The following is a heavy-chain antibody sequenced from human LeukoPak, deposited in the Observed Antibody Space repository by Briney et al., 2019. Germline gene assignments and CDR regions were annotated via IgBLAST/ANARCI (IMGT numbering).Heavy chain of an antibody. CDR1: GGSFSDYY. CDR2: INHRGST. Sequence: SSETLSLTCAVYGGSFSDYYWSWIRQPPGKGLGWIGEINHRGSTKYNPSLKSRATISVDRSKNQFSLKLSSVTAADTAVYYCAREPSGWGFDYWGQGILVTVSS. CDR3: AREPSGWGFDY. D-gene: IGHD6-19*01. V-gene: IGHV4-34*01. J-gene: IGHJ4*02.